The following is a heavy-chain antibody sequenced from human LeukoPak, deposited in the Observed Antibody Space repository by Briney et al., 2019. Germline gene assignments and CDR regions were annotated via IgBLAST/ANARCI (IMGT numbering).Heavy chain of an antibody. CDR1: GGSITGYY. CDR3: ARHSNWNYDY. CDR2: ISYSGST. V-gene: IGHV4-59*08. J-gene: IGHJ4*02. D-gene: IGHD1-7*01. Sequence: SETLSLTCTVSGGSITGYYWSWIRQAPGKGLEWIAYISYSGSTSYNPSLRSRVTISVDTSKNQFSLKLSSMTAADTAVYYCARHSNWNYDYWGQGTLVTVSS.